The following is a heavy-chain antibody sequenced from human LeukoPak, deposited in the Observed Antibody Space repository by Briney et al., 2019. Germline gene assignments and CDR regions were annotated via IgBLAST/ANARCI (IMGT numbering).Heavy chain of an antibody. J-gene: IGHJ5*02. CDR3: ARGVYSSSSGGNWFDP. D-gene: IGHD6-6*01. CDR1: GYTFTSYG. CDR2: ISGYNGNT. V-gene: IGHV1-18*01. Sequence: GASVKVSCKASGYTFTSYGINWVRQAPGQGLEWMGWISGYNGNTNYAQKLQGRVTMTTDTSTSTAYMELRSLRSNDTAVYYCARGVYSSSSGGNWFDPWGQGTLVTVSS.